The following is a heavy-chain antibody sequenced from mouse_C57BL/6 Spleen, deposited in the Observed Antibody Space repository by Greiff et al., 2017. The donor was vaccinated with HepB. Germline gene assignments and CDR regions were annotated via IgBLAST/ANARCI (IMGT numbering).Heavy chain of an antibody. CDR1: GFTFSSYA. Sequence: EVKVVESGGGLVKPGGSLKLSCAASGFTFSSYAMSWVRQTPEKRLEWVATISDGGSYTYYPDNVKGRFTISRDNAKNNLYLQMSHLKSEDTAMYYCARDNPGWFAYWGQGTLVTVSA. CDR2: ISDGGSYT. CDR3: ARDNPGWFAY. J-gene: IGHJ3*01. V-gene: IGHV5-4*01.